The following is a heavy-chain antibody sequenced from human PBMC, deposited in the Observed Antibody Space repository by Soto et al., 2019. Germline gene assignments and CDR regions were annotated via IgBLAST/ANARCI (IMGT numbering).Heavy chain of an antibody. CDR2: IYYSGST. J-gene: IGHJ5*02. CDR3: ARVTQDVPTHWFDP. D-gene: IGHD2-2*01. CDR1: GGSISSGGYY. Sequence: QVQLQESGPGLVKPSQTLSLTCTVSGGSISSGGYYWSWIRQHPGKGLEWIGYIYYSGSTYYNPSLKSRVTISVDTSKNQFSLKMSSVTAADTAVYSCARVTQDVPTHWFDPWGQGTLVTVSS. V-gene: IGHV4-31*03.